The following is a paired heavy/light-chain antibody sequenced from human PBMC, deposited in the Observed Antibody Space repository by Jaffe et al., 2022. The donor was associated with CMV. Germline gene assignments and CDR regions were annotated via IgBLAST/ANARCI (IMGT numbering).Light chain of an antibody. Sequence: DIQMTQSPSTLSASVGDRVTITCRASQSVSSWLAWYQQKPGKAPKLLIYKASTLETGVPSRFSGSGSGTEFTLTISSLQPDDLATYYCQQYNTYSPWTFGQGTKVEIK. V-gene: IGKV1-5*03. CDR2: KAS. J-gene: IGKJ1*01. CDR3: QQYNTYSPWT. CDR1: QSVSSW.
Heavy chain of an antibody. CDR2: IFSNDEK. Sequence: QVTLKESGPVLVKPTETLTLTCTVSGFSLSNARMGVSWIRQPPGKALEWLAHIFSNDEKSYSTSLKSRLTISKDTSKSQVVLTMTNMDPVDTATYYCARIPHSGNDAFDIWGQGTMVTVSS. CDR3: ARIPHSGNDAFDI. D-gene: IGHD1-1*01. CDR1: GFSLSNARMG. V-gene: IGHV2-26*01. J-gene: IGHJ3*02.